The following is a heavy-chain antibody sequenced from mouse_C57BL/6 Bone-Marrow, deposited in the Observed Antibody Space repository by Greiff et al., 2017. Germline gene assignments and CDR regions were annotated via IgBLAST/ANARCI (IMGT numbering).Heavy chain of an antibody. Sequence: QVQLQQSGPELVKPGASVKISCKASGYAFSSSWMNWVKQRPGKGLEWIGRIYPGDGDTNYNGKFKGKATLTADKSSSTAYMQLSSLTSEDSAVYFCARDYYGTPYYFDDWGQGTTLTVSS. V-gene: IGHV1-82*01. J-gene: IGHJ2*01. CDR2: IYPGDGDT. CDR1: GYAFSSSW. D-gene: IGHD1-1*01. CDR3: ARDYYGTPYYFDD.